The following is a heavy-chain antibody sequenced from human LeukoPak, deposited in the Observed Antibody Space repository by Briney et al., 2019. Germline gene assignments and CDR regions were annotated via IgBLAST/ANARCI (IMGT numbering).Heavy chain of an antibody. V-gene: IGHV3-30*03. CDR3: ARLREIPVFGVVTKSTSYFDY. D-gene: IGHD3-3*01. Sequence: GGSLRLSCAASGFTFSSYGMHWVRQAPGTGLEWVAVISYDGGNKYYADPVKGRFTISRDNSKNTLYLQMNSLRAEDTAVYYCARLREIPVFGVVTKSTSYFDYWGQGTLVTVSS. J-gene: IGHJ4*02. CDR1: GFTFSSYG. CDR2: ISYDGGNK.